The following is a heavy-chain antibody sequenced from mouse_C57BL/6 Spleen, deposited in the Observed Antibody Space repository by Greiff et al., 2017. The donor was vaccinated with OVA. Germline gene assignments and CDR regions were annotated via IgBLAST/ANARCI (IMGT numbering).Heavy chain of an antibody. D-gene: IGHD4-1*01. Sequence: QVQLQQSGAELVRPGASVTLSCKASGYTFTDYEMHWVKQTPVHGLEWIGAIDPETGGTAYNQKFKGKAILTADKSSSTAYMELRSLTSEDSAVYYCTRNGLGRFADWGQGTLVTVSA. CDR2: IDPETGGT. V-gene: IGHV1-15*01. CDR1: GYTFTDYE. CDR3: TRNGLGRFAD. J-gene: IGHJ3*01.